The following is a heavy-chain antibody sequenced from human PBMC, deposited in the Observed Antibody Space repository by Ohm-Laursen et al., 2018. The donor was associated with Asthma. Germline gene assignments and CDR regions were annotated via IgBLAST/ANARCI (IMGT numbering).Heavy chain of an antibody. J-gene: IGHJ4*02. D-gene: IGHD6-13*01. V-gene: IGHV1-69*10. CDR2: IIPIFGIA. CDR3: ARRYSSSWYSPLDY. CDR1: GYTFTSYG. Sequence: VKISCKASGYTFTSYGISWVRQAPGQGLEWMGGIIPIFGIANYAQKFQGRVTITADKSTSTAYMELSSLRSEDTAVYYCARRYSSSWYSPLDYWGQGTLVTVSS.